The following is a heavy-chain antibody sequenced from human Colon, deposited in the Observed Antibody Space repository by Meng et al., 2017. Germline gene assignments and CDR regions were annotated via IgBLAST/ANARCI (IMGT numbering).Heavy chain of an antibody. V-gene: IGHV4-61*01. Sequence: QVEWRDSGPGLVRPSETLSLTGAVSGGSVSSGSYYWSWIRQPPGKGLEWIGYIYYSGSTNYNPSLKSRVTISVDTSKNQFSLKLSSVTAADTAVYYCARGASDYDFDYWGQGTLVTVSS. J-gene: IGHJ4*02. CDR1: GGSVSSGSYY. CDR2: IYYSGST. D-gene: IGHD3-22*01. CDR3: ARGASDYDFDY.